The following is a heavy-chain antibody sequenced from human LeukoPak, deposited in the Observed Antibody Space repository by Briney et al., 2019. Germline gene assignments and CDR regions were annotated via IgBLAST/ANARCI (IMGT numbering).Heavy chain of an antibody. D-gene: IGHD6-13*01. CDR1: GFTFDDYA. V-gene: IGHV3-9*01. CDR2: ISWNSGSI. Sequence: GRSLRLSCAASGFTFDDYAMHWVRQAPGKGLEWVSGISWNSGSIGYADSVKGRFTISRDNAKNSLYLQMNSLRAEDTALYYCAKHLAAAVTGGFDYWGQRTLVTVSS. CDR3: AKHLAAAVTGGFDY. J-gene: IGHJ4*02.